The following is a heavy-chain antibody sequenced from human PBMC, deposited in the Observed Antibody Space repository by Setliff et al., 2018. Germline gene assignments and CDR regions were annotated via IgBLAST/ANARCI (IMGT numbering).Heavy chain of an antibody. CDR1: GFTFSNSW. V-gene: IGHV3-7*01. CDR2: IKQDGSEK. CDR3: AREIQLERHDYYYGMDV. D-gene: IGHD1-1*01. J-gene: IGHJ6*02. Sequence: GGSLRLSCAASGFTFSNSWMNWVRQAPGKGLEWVANIKQDGSEKYYMDSVKGRFTISRDNAKNSLYLQMNSLRAEDTAVYYCAREIQLERHDYYYGMDVWGQGTTVTVSS.